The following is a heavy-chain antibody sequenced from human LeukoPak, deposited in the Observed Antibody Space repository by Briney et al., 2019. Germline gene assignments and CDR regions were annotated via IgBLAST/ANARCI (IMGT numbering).Heavy chain of an antibody. D-gene: IGHD3-22*01. V-gene: IGHV1-18*01. CDR3: ARGLTLGDSSGYYYPDY. Sequence: ASVKVSCKASGYTFTSHGISWVRQAPGQGLEWLRWTSVYNGNTNYPQKFQGRVTMTTDTSTSTAYMELRSLRSDDTAVYYCARGLTLGDSSGYYYPDYWGQGTLVTVSS. CDR1: GYTFTSHG. J-gene: IGHJ4*02. CDR2: TSVYNGNT.